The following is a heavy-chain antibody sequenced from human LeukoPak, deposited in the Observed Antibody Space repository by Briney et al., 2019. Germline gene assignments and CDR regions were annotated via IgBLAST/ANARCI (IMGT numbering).Heavy chain of an antibody. CDR2: IATSSSTI. CDR3: AKDHLAVAGSYFDY. V-gene: IGHV3-48*01. Sequence: GGSLRLSCAASGFTFSTYTMNWVRQPPGKGLEWVSNIATSSSTIYYADSVKGRFTISRDNAKNSLYLQMNSLRAEDTAVYYCAKDHLAVAGSYFDYWGQGTLVTVSS. CDR1: GFTFSTYT. J-gene: IGHJ4*02. D-gene: IGHD6-19*01.